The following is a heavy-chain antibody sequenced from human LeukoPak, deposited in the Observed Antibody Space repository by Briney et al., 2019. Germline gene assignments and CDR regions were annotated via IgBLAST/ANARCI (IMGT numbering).Heavy chain of an antibody. CDR3: ARDLTNWNPFDY. D-gene: IGHD1-1*01. V-gene: IGHV3-30*03. CDR2: ISYDGSNK. Sequence: GGSLRLSCAASGFTVSRYGMHWVRQAPGKGLQWVAVISYDGSNKYYADSVKGRFTISRDNSKNTLYLQMNGLRAEDTAVYYCARDLTNWNPFDYWGQGTLVTVSS. J-gene: IGHJ4*02. CDR1: GFTVSRYG.